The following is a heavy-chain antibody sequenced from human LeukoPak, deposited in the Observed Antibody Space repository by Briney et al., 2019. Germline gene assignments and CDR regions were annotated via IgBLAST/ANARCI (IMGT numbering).Heavy chain of an antibody. D-gene: IGHD3-3*01. CDR1: GGSISSGGYS. CDR3: ARAPPSGYYTGAFDY. V-gene: IGHV4-30-2*01. Sequence: SETLSLTCAVSGGSISSGGYSWSWIRQPPGKGLEWIGYIYHSGSTYYNPSLKSRVTISVDRSKNQFSLKLSSVTAADTAVYYCARAPPSGYYTGAFDYWGQGTLVTVSS. CDR2: IYHSGST. J-gene: IGHJ4*02.